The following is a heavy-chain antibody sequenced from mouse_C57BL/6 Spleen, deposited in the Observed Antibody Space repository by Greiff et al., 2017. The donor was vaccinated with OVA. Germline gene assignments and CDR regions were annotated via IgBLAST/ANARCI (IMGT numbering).Heavy chain of an antibody. V-gene: IGHV3-6*01. J-gene: IGHJ3*01. CDR3: ARGHSAWFAY. Sequence: ESGPGFVKPSQSLSLTCSVTGYSITGGYYWTWIRQFPGNQLGWMCYISYDGSNNYNQSLKTRITITRDKSKNQLFLKLNTVTTEDTATYYCARGHSAWFAYWGQGTLVTVSA. CDR1: GYSITGGYY. CDR2: ISYDGSN. D-gene: IGHD3-1*01.